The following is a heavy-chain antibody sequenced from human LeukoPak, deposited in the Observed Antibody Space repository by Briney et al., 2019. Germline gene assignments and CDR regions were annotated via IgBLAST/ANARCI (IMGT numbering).Heavy chain of an antibody. V-gene: IGHV3-48*03. CDR3: ARNPYYYGSSGIDY. CDR2: ISSSGSTI. Sequence: GGSLRLSCAASGFTFSSYEMNWVRQAPGKGLEWASYISSSGSTIYYADSVKGRFTISRDNAKNSLYLQMNSLRAEDTAVYYCARNPYYYGSSGIDYWGQGTLVTVSS. J-gene: IGHJ4*02. CDR1: GFTFSSYE. D-gene: IGHD3-22*01.